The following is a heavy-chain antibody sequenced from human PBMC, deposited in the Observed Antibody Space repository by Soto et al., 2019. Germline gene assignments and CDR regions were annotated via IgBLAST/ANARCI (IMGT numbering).Heavy chain of an antibody. D-gene: IGHD3-22*01. CDR2: IDYSGST. V-gene: IGHV4-39*01. CDR1: GGSISSSRYY. Sequence: SETLSLTCTVSGGSISSSRYYWGWIRQPPGKGVEWIGSIDYSGSTYYNPSLKSRVTISVDTSKNQFSLKLSSVTAADTAVYYCASRLGYYYDSSGYPYWGQGTLVTVSS. CDR3: ASRLGYYYDSSGYPY. J-gene: IGHJ4*02.